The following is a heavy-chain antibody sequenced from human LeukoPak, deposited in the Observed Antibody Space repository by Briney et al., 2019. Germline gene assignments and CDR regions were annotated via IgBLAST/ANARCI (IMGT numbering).Heavy chain of an antibody. J-gene: IGHJ3*01. CDR2: ISYDGTSE. Sequence: GGSLRLSCAASGFTFSSYAMHWVRQTPGKGLEWAALISYDGTSEYYADSVKGRFTISRDNPKSTLYLQMNSLRAEDTAVYHCARDRSGYANDAFDFWGQGTMVTVSS. D-gene: IGHD3-3*01. CDR1: GFTFSSYA. CDR3: ARDRSGYANDAFDF. V-gene: IGHV3-30*03.